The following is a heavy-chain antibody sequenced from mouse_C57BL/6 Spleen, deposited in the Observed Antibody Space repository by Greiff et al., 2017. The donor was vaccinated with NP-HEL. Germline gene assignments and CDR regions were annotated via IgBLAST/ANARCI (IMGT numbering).Heavy chain of an antibody. CDR2: IDPSDSYT. Sequence: QVQLQQPGAELVMPGASVKLSCKASGYTFTSYWMHWVKQRPGQGLEWIGEIDPSDSYTNYNQKFKGKSTLTVDKSSSTAYMQLSSLASEDSAVYYCARRGEGVDDWGQGTTLTVSS. CDR1: GYTFTSYW. V-gene: IGHV1-69*01. D-gene: IGHD2-13*01. CDR3: ARRGEGVDD. J-gene: IGHJ2*01.